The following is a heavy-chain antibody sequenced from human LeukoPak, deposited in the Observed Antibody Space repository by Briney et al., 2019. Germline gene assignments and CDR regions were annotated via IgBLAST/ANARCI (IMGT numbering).Heavy chain of an antibody. Sequence: SETLSLTCAVSGYSISSGYYWGWIRQPPGKGLEWIGSIYHSGSTYYNPSLKSRVTISVDTSMNQFSLKLSSVTAADTAVYYCARDLVYYDILTGSVAAMDVWGKGTTVTVSS. J-gene: IGHJ6*03. CDR1: GYSISSGYY. D-gene: IGHD3-9*01. V-gene: IGHV4-38-2*02. CDR2: IYHSGST. CDR3: ARDLVYYDILTGSVAAMDV.